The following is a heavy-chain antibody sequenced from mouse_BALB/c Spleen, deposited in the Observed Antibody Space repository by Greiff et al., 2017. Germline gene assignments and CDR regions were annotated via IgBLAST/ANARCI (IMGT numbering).Heavy chain of an antibody. Sequence: EVQLQESGPELVKPGASVKMSCKASGYTFTSYVMHWVKQKPGQGLEWIGYINPYNDGTKYNEKFKGKATLTSDKSSSTAYMELSSLTSEDSAVYYCASEGVYYRYYAMDYWGQGTSVTVSS. J-gene: IGHJ4*01. D-gene: IGHD2-12*01. V-gene: IGHV1-14*01. CDR1: GYTFTSYV. CDR2: INPYNDGT. CDR3: ASEGVYYRYYAMDY.